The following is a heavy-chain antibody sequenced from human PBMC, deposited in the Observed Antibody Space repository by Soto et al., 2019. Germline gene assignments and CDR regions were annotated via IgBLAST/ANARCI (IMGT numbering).Heavy chain of an antibody. CDR2: IYHSGTT. Sequence: QLQLQESGSGLLKPSQPLALPCGVSDESISSGAYCWSWIRQPPGKGREWNGHIYHSGTTYHNPSLKSRVTTSMAWSKTELSLKLRSLTAADTAVYYCARGVGVSYDGLEVWGRGTTVTVSS. D-gene: IGHD1-26*01. V-gene: IGHV4-30-2*01. J-gene: IGHJ6*02. CDR3: ARGVGVSYDGLEV. CDR1: DESISSGAYC.